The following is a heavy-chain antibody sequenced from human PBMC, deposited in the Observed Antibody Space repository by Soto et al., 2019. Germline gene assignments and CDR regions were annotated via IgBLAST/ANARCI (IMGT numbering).Heavy chain of an antibody. J-gene: IGHJ4*02. CDR1: GGTFSSYT. V-gene: IGHV1-69*04. Sequence: ALVKVSCKASGGTFSSYTISWVQQAPGQGLEWMGRIIPILGIANYAQKFQGRVTITADKSTSTAYMELSSLRSEDTAVYYCARDGFWSSYYFDYWGQGTLVTVSS. D-gene: IGHD6-6*01. CDR2: IIPILGIA. CDR3: ARDGFWSSYYFDY.